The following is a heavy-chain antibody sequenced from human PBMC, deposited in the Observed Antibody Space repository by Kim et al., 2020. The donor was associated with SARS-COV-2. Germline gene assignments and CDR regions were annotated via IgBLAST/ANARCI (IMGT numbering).Heavy chain of an antibody. CDR2: IIPIFGTA. Sequence: SVKVSCKASGGTFSSYAISWVRQAPGQGLEWMGGIIPIFGTANYAQKFQGRVTITADESTSTAYMELSSLRSEDTAVYYCATDSGSYEPYYYYGMDVWGQGTTVTVSS. V-gene: IGHV1-69*13. D-gene: IGHD1-26*01. CDR1: GGTFSSYA. J-gene: IGHJ6*02. CDR3: ATDSGSYEPYYYYGMDV.